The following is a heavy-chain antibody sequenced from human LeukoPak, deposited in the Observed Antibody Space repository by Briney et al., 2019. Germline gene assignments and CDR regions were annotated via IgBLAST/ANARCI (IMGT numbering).Heavy chain of an antibody. CDR3: ARGMYSSTWSNPYWYFDL. CDR1: GFTFSTHT. Sequence: QTGGSLRLSCAASGFTFSTHTMNWVRQAPGKGLEWVSSISSASSTIHYADSVKGRFTISRDNAKNSLFLQLNSLRAEDTAVYYCARGMYSSTWSNPYWYFDLWGQGTLVTVSS. J-gene: IGHJ2*01. CDR2: ISSASSTI. D-gene: IGHD6-13*01. V-gene: IGHV3-48*01.